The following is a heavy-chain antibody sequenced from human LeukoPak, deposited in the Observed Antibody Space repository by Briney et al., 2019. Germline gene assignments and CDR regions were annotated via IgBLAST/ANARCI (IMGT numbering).Heavy chain of an antibody. V-gene: IGHV4-61*01. CDR3: ARATYSSGWGTSDY. CDR2: IQYSGST. Sequence: SETLSLTCTVSGDSVSGISFYWSWIRQPPGKGLQYIGYIQYSGSTNYNPSLKSRVTISVDTSKNQFSLKLSSVTAADTAVCYCARATYSSGWGTSDYWGQGTLVTVSS. J-gene: IGHJ4*02. D-gene: IGHD6-19*01. CDR1: GDSVSGISFY.